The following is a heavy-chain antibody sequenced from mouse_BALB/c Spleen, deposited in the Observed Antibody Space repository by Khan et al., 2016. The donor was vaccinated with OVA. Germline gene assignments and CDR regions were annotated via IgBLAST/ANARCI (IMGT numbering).Heavy chain of an antibody. V-gene: IGHV3-2*02. CDR3: ARVYGGDFDY. CDR1: GYSITTDYA. D-gene: IGHD1-1*01. Sequence: EVQLQESGPGLVKPSQSLSLTCTVTGYSITTDYAWNWIRQFPGNKLEWMGFISYSGNTKYNPSLKSRISITRVPSKNQFFLQLKSVTTEDTARYYCARVYGGDFDYWGQGTTLTVSS. J-gene: IGHJ2*01. CDR2: ISYSGNT.